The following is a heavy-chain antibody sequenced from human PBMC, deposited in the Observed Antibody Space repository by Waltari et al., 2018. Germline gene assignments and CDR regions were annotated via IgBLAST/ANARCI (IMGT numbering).Heavy chain of an antibody. CDR3: ARANREVSHFDY. J-gene: IGHJ4*02. CDR1: GGTFSSYA. Sequence: QVQLVQSGAEVKKPGSSVKVSCKASGGTFSSYAISWVRQAPGQGLEWMGGITPMFGTANYAQKFQGRVTITADKSTSTAYMELSSLRSEDTAVYYCARANREVSHFDYWGQGTLVTVSS. CDR2: ITPMFGTA. V-gene: IGHV1-69*14.